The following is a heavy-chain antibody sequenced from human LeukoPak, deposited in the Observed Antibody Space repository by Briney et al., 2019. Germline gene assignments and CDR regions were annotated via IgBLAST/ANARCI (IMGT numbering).Heavy chain of an antibody. D-gene: IGHD3-22*01. V-gene: IGHV4-34*01. CDR1: GGSFSGYY. CDR2: INHSGST. CDR3: ARVETSGYYFDY. Sequence: PSETLSLTCAVYGGSFSGYYWSWIRQPPGKGLEWIGEINHSGSTNYNPSLKSRVTISVDTSKNQFSLKLGSVTAADTAVYYCARVETSGYYFDYWGQGTLVTVSS. J-gene: IGHJ4*02.